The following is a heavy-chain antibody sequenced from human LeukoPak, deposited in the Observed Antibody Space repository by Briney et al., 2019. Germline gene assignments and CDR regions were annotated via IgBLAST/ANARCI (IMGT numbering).Heavy chain of an antibody. J-gene: IGHJ4*02. V-gene: IGHV4-59*12. CDR3: ARAGDSLAYYYVTY. CDR2: IYYSGST. Sequence: SETLSLTCTVSGGSISSYYWSWIRQPPGKGLEWIGYIYYSGSTDYNPSLKSRVTISVDTSENQFSLKLSSVTAADTAVYYCARAGDSLAYYYVTYWGQGTLVTVSS. CDR1: GGSISSYY. D-gene: IGHD3-22*01.